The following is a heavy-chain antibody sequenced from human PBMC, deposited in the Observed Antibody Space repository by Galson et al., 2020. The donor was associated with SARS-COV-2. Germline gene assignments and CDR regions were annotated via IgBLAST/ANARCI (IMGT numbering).Heavy chain of an antibody. J-gene: IGHJ4*02. CDR2: ISGSSKNI. CDR3: ARVEGPYDILTGYRDY. D-gene: IGHD3-9*01. V-gene: IGHV3-48*02. Sequence: GGSLRLSRAASGYIFSFYDMNWVRQAPGKGLEWVSYISGSSKNIYYGDSVRGRFTSSRDNAKNSLYLQMNSLRDEDTAVYYCARVEGPYDILTGYRDYWVQGTLVTVS. CDR1: GYIFSFYD.